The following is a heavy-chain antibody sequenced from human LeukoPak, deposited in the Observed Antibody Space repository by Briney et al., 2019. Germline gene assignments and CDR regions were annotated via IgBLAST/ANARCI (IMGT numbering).Heavy chain of an antibody. CDR3: ARDARVVPAAMSY. J-gene: IGHJ4*02. V-gene: IGHV3-11*01. D-gene: IGHD2-2*01. CDR1: GFTFSSYW. Sequence: GGSLRLSCAASGFTFSSYWMSWIRQAPGKGLEWVSYISSSGSTIYYADSVKGRFTISRDNAKNSLYLQMNSLRAEDTAVYYCARDARVVPAAMSYWGQGTLVTVSS. CDR2: ISSSGSTI.